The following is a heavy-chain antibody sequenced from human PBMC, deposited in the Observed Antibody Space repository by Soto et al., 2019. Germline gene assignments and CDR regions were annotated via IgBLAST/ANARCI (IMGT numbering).Heavy chain of an antibody. Sequence: QVQLQESGPGLVKPSQTLSLTCTVSGGSISSRHYYWSWIRQPPGKGLEWIGNIDRSGRRYSNPSLKSRVSVSVDTSKDQFSLELSSVTAADTAVYYCSTSGVNYSYGMDVWGLGTTVTVSS. CDR3: STSGVNYSYGMDV. V-gene: IGHV4-30-4*01. D-gene: IGHD2-8*01. CDR1: GGSISSRHYY. J-gene: IGHJ6*02. CDR2: IDRSGRR.